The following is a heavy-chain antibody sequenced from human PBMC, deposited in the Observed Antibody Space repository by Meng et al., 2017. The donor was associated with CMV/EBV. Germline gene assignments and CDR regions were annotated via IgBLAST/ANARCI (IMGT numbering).Heavy chain of an antibody. Sequence: ASVKVSCKASAYTFTGYYMHWVRQAPGQGLEWMGWINPNSGGTNYAQKFQGRVTMTRDTSISTAYMELSRLRSDDTAVYYCARDEGGYSAETRYDYWGQGTLVTVSS. CDR2: INPNSGGT. J-gene: IGHJ4*02. CDR1: AYTFTGYY. D-gene: IGHD5-12*01. CDR3: ARDEGGYSAETRYDY. V-gene: IGHV1-2*02.